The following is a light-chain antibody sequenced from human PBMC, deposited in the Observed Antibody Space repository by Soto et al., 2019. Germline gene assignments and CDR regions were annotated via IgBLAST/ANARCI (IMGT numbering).Light chain of an antibody. CDR3: SSYASIPVV. CDR2: DVT. CDR1: SSDVGGYKY. J-gene: IGLJ3*02. V-gene: IGLV2-14*01. Sequence: QSVLTQPASVSGSPGQSITISCTGTSSDVGGYKYVSWYQQYPGKAPKLIIYDVTNRPSGVSNRFSGSKSGNTASLTISGLQVEDEADYYCSSYASIPVVFGGGTKLTVL.